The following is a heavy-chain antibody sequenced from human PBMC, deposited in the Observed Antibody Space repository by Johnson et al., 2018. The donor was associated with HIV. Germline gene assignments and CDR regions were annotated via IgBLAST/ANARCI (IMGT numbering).Heavy chain of an antibody. Sequence: VQLVESGGGLVQPGGSLRLSCAASGFTFSSYAMRWVRQAPGKGLEWVSAISWDGGSTYYADSVKGRFTISRDNSKNSLYLQMNSLRTEDTALYYCAKDLTRYSTSGDAFDIWGQGTMVTVSS. D-gene: IGHD6-13*01. CDR3: AKDLTRYSTSGDAFDI. V-gene: IGHV3-43*02. CDR2: ISWDGGST. J-gene: IGHJ3*02. CDR1: GFTFSSYA.